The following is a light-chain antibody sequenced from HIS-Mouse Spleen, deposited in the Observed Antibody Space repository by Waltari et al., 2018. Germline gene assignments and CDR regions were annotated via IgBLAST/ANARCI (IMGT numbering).Light chain of an antibody. Sequence: QSALTQPPSASGSPGQSVPLPCTGTSSYVGRYNSVPWYQQHPGKAPKLMIYEVSKRPSGVPDRFSGSKAGNTASLTGSGLQAEDEADYYCSSYAGSNIVVFGGGTKLTVL. CDR3: SSYAGSNIVV. V-gene: IGLV2-8*01. CDR1: SSYVGRYNS. CDR2: EVS. J-gene: IGLJ2*01.